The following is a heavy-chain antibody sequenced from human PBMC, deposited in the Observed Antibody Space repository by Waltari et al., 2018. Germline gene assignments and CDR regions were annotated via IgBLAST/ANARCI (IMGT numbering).Heavy chain of an antibody. CDR3: AREIRALHYYDSRRSYYFDY. CDR2: INHSGST. J-gene: IGHJ4*02. V-gene: IGHV4-34*01. CDR1: GGSFSGYY. Sequence: QVQLQQWGAGLLKPSETLSLTCAVYGGSFSGYYWSWIRQPPGKGLEWIGEINHSGSTNNNPSLKSRVTISVDTSKNQFSLKLSSVTAADTAVYYCAREIRALHYYDSRRSYYFDYWGQGTLVTVSS. D-gene: IGHD3-22*01.